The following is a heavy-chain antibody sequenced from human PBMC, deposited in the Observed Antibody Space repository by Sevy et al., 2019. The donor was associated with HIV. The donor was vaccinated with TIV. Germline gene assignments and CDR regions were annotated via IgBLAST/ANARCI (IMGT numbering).Heavy chain of an antibody. CDR1: GFPFGSYS. CDR2: ISYDGDNK. J-gene: IGHJ4*02. V-gene: IGHV3-30*14. D-gene: IGHD5-18*01. CDR3: ARGKSGYGYGLDY. Sequence: GGSLRLSCAASGFPFGSYSMHWVRHAAGKGLEWVAVISYDGDNKLYADSVKGRFTISRDNSKNTLYLQMNSLRVEDTAVYYCARGKSGYGYGLDYWGQGTLVTVSS.